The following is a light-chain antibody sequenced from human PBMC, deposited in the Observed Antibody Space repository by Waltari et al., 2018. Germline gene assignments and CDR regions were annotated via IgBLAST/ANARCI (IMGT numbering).Light chain of an antibody. CDR1: SGHSSYA. CDR2: LNSDGSH. Sequence: QLVLTQSPSASASLGASVKLTCTLSSGHSSYAIAWHQQQPEKGPRDLLTLNSDGSHNKGDGVPDRFSGSSSGAGRYLTISSLQSEDEADYYCQTWGTGIVIFGGGTKLTVL. V-gene: IGLV4-69*01. CDR3: QTWGTGIVI. J-gene: IGLJ2*01.